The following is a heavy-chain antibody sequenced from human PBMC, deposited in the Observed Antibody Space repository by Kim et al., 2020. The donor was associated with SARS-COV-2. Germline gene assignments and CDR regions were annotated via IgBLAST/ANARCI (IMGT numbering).Heavy chain of an antibody. CDR3: AKGWGDPIGVDY. CDR2: ISYDGSNK. V-gene: IGHV3-30*18. D-gene: IGHD2-21*02. Sequence: GGSLRLSCAASGFTFSSYGMHWVRQAPGKGLEWVAVISYDGSNKYYADSVKGRFTISRDNSKNTLYLQMNSLRAEDTAVYYCAKGWGDPIGVDYWGQGILVTVSS. CDR1: GFTFSSYG. J-gene: IGHJ4*02.